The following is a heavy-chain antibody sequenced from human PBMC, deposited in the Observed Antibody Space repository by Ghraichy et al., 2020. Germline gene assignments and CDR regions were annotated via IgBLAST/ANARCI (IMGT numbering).Heavy chain of an antibody. CDR2: LNIDGTTV. J-gene: IGHJ4*02. CDR3: VRSYKDGLRHFDY. V-gene: IGHV3-74*01. CDR1: GFSFTDYW. Sequence: KVSCAASGFSFTDYWMHWVRQTPGRGLEWVSHLNIDGTTVNYADSVKGRFTISRDNAKNTMYLQMISLTVEDTAVYYCVRSYKDGLRHFDYWGQGTLVTVSS. D-gene: IGHD1-14*01.